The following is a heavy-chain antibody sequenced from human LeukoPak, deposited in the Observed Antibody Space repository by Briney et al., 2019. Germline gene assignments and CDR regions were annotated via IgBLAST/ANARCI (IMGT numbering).Heavy chain of an antibody. CDR1: GGTFSSYA. V-gene: IGHV1-69*05. D-gene: IGHD5-24*01. CDR2: IIPIFDTA. J-gene: IGHJ5*01. Sequence: GASVKVSCKAFGGTFSSYAITWVRQAPGQGLEWMGRIIPIFDTANYAQNFQGRVTITTDESTSTAYMELSSLRSEDTAVYYCARGDGYGYNWFDSWGQGTLVTVYS. CDR3: ARGDGYGYNWFDS.